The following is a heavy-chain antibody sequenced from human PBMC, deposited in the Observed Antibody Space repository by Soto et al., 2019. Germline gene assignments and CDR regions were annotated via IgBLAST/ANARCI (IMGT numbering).Heavy chain of an antibody. CDR1: VFTFSNYG. J-gene: IGHJ4*02. CDR3: AKDRRSSWCSDS. CDR2: ISYDGSNK. Sequence: QVQLVESVGGVVQPGRSLRLSCAASVFTFSNYGIHWVRQAPGKGLEWVAVISYDGSNKWYADSVKGRFTISRDNSKNTVHLQMHSLRAEDTAFYYCAKDRRSSWCSDSWGQGTLVTVSS. D-gene: IGHD6-13*01. V-gene: IGHV3-30*18.